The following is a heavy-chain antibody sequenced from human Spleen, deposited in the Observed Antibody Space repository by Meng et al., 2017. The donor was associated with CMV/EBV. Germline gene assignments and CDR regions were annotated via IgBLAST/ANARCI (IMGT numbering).Heavy chain of an antibody. CDR1: GTTFNSYS. V-gene: IGHV1-69*05. Sequence: KASGTTFNSYSIYWVRQAPGQGLECVGGIIPIFGTVNYAQRFQGRVTITTDESTSTAYMELSSLRSDDTAMYYCARSHTNDYGDFGYWGQGTLVTVSS. CDR2: IIPIFGTV. CDR3: ARSHTNDYGDFGY. J-gene: IGHJ4*02. D-gene: IGHD4-17*01.